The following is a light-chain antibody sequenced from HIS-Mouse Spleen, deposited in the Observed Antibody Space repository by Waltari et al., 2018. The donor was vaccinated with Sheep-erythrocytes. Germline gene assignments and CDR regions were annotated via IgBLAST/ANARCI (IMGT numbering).Light chain of an antibody. J-gene: IGLJ2*01. CDR2: QDS. CDR3: QEWDSSTAWNVV. Sequence: SYELTQPPSVSVSPGQTASITCPGDKLGDKYACWYQQKPGQSPVLVIYQDSKRPSGIPEGFSGSNTGNTATLNISGTQAMDEADYYCQEWDSSTAWNVVFGGGTKLTVL. CDR1: KLGDKY. V-gene: IGLV3-1*01.